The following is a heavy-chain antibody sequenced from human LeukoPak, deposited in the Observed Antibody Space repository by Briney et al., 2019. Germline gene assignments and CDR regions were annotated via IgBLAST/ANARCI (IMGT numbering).Heavy chain of an antibody. J-gene: IGHJ5*02. D-gene: IGHD1-14*01. CDR1: GGSLSSSSYY. CDR3: ARDKEYGPPDDWFDP. CDR2: IYYSGST. Sequence: PSETLSLTCTVSGGSLSSSSYYWGWIRQPPGKGLEWIGSIYYSGSTYYNPSLKSRVTISVDTSKNQFSLRLSSVTAADTAVYYCARDKEYGPPDDWFDPWGQGTLVTVSS. V-gene: IGHV4-39*07.